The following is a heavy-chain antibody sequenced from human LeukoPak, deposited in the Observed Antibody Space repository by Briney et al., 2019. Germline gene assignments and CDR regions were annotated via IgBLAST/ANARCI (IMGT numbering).Heavy chain of an antibody. D-gene: IGHD6-19*01. V-gene: IGHV1-2*06. CDR3: AKTIAVAEHDAFDI. J-gene: IGHJ3*02. CDR1: GFTFSSYG. CDR2: INPNSGGT. Sequence: PGGSLRLSCAASGFTFSSYGMHWVRQAPGQGLEWMGRINPNSGGTNYAQKFQGRVTMTRDTSISTAYMELSRLRSDDTAVYYCAKTIAVAEHDAFDIWGQGTMVTVSS.